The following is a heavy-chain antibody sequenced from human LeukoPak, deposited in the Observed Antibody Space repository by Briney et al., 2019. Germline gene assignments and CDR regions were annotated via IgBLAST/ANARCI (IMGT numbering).Heavy chain of an antibody. V-gene: IGHV3-7*01. D-gene: IGHD2-2*01. Sequence: GGSLRLSCAASGFSFSSYAMNWVRQAPGKGLEWVANINQDGSEKYYVDSVEGRFTVSRDNAKNSLYLHMNSLRAEDTAVFYCARGYATAFDSWGQGALVTVSS. CDR2: INQDGSEK. CDR3: ARGYATAFDS. J-gene: IGHJ4*02. CDR1: GFSFSSYA.